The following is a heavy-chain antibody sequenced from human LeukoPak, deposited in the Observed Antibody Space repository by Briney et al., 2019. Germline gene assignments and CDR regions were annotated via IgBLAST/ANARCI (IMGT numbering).Heavy chain of an antibody. CDR3: ARSSATFDC. Sequence: GGSLRLSCAASGFTFSSYAMHWVRQAPGKGLEWVAVISYDGSNKYYADSVKGRFTISRDNSKNTLYLQMNSLRAEDTAVYYCARSSATFDCWGQGTLVTVSS. CDR2: ISYDGSNK. CDR1: GFTFSSYA. J-gene: IGHJ4*02. V-gene: IGHV3-30*04.